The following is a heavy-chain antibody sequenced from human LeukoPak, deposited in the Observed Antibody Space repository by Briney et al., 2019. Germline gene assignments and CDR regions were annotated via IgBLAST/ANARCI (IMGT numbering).Heavy chain of an antibody. D-gene: IGHD3-22*01. J-gene: IGHJ1*01. CDR2: IYNGGST. CDR1: GFTVSSNY. Sequence: GGSLRLSCAASGFTVSSNYMSWVRQPPGKGLEWVADIYNGGSTYYADSLKGRFTISRDNSKNTLYLQMNSMRAEDTAVYYCARGGGHYYNSSGYYYPVEYFQHWGQGTLVTVSS. V-gene: IGHV3-66*01. CDR3: ARGGGHYYNSSGYYYPVEYFQH.